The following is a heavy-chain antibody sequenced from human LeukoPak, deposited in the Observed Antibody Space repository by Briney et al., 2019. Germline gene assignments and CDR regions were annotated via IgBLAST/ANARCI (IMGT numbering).Heavy chain of an antibody. J-gene: IGHJ6*03. CDR3: AREIRGYCTNGVCSGYYYMDV. D-gene: IGHD2-8*01. CDR2: IYHSGST. CDR1: GGSISSSSYY. Sequence: SETLSLTCTVSGGSISSSSYYWGWIRQPPRKGLEWIGSIYHSGSTYYNPSLKSRVTISVDTSKNQFSLKLSSVTAADTAVYYCAREIRGYCTNGVCSGYYYMDVWGKGTTVTVSS. V-gene: IGHV4-39*07.